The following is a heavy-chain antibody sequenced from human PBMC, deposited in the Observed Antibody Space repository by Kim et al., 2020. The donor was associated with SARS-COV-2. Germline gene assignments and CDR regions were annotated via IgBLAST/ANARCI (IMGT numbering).Heavy chain of an antibody. Sequence: SETLSLTCAVYGGSFSGYYWSWIRQPPGKGLEWIGEINHSGSTNYNPSLKSRVTISVDTSKNQFSLKLSSVTAADTAVYYCARRERSYSYGYGWFDPWGQGTLVTVSS. CDR3: ARRERSYSYGYGWFDP. CDR2: INHSGST. J-gene: IGHJ5*02. V-gene: IGHV4-34*01. D-gene: IGHD5-18*01. CDR1: GGSFSGYY.